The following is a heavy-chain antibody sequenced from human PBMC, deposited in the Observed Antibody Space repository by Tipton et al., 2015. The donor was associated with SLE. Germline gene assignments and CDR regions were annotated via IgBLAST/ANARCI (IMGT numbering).Heavy chain of an antibody. Sequence: TLSLTCAVYGGSFSGYYWSWIRQPPGKGLEWIGEINHSGSTNYNPSLKSRVTISVDTSKNQFSPKLSSVTAADTAVYYCASRGAAAAPGWYFDLWGRGTLVTVSS. CDR3: ASRGAAAAPGWYFDL. CDR2: INHSGST. D-gene: IGHD6-13*01. CDR1: GGSFSGYY. V-gene: IGHV4-34*01. J-gene: IGHJ2*01.